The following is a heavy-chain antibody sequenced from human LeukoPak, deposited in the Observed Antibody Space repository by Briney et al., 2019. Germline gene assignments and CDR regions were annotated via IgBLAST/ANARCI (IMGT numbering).Heavy chain of an antibody. D-gene: IGHD6-13*01. CDR1: GYSFTSYW. Sequence: GESLKISCKGSGYSFTSYWIGWVRQMPGKGLEWMGIIYPGDSDTRYSPSFQGQVTISADKSISTAYLQWSSLKASDTAMYYCARRSIAAAGTEGFDYWGQGTLVTVSS. CDR2: IYPGDSDT. V-gene: IGHV5-51*01. J-gene: IGHJ4*02. CDR3: ARRSIAAAGTEGFDY.